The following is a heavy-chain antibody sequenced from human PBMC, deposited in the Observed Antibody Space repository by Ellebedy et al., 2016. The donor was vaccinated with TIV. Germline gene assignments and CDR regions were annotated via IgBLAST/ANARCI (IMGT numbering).Heavy chain of an antibody. V-gene: IGHV4-34*01. CDR1: GGSFSAHY. Sequence: MPSETLSLTCGVSGGSFSAHYWSRIRQSPGKGLEGIGEINYSGGTNYNPSLKSRVTISIDTSKNQFSLKVTSVTAADTAVYYCAREGGDHLPDLQDYWGQGTLVTVSS. J-gene: IGHJ4*02. CDR3: AREGGDHLPDLQDY. D-gene: IGHD2-21*01. CDR2: INYSGGT.